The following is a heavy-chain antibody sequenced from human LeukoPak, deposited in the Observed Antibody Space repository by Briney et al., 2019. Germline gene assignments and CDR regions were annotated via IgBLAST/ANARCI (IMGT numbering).Heavy chain of an antibody. CDR2: ISYDGSNK. D-gene: IGHD2-21*01. Sequence: GRSLRLSCAASGFTFSSYGMHWVRQAPGKGLEWVAVISYDGSNKYYADSVKGRFTISRDNSKNTLYLQMNSLRAEGTAVYYCAKDIQVYYYYGMDVWGQGTTVTVSS. CDR1: GFTFSSYG. J-gene: IGHJ6*02. V-gene: IGHV3-30*18. CDR3: AKDIQVYYYYGMDV.